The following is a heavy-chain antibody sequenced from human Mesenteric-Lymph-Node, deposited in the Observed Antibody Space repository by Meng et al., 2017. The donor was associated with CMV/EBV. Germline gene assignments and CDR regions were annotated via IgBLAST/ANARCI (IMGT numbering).Heavy chain of an antibody. CDR2: ISSSSSTI. J-gene: IGHJ4*02. Sequence: GGSLRLSCAASGFTFSSYSMNWVRQAPGKGLEWVSYISSSSSTIYYADSVKGRFTISRDNSQNTLYLQMNSLRAEDTAVYYCAKGADFGVTTPDYWGQGTLVTVSS. V-gene: IGHV3-48*04. CDR1: GFTFSSYS. D-gene: IGHD3-3*01. CDR3: AKGADFGVTTPDY.